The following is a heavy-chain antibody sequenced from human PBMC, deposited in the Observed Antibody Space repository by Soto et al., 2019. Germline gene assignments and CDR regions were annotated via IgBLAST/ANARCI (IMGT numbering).Heavy chain of an antibody. V-gene: IGHV3-23*01. CDR1: GFTFSSYA. D-gene: IGHD1-1*01. Sequence: EVQLLESGGGLVQPGGSLRLSCAASGFTFSSYAMSWVRQAPGKGLEWVSAVSGSGGSTYYANSVKGRFTISRDNSKNTLYLQVNSLRAEDTAIYYCARRKGHDLYYYYGMDVWGQGTTVTVSS. J-gene: IGHJ6*01. CDR3: ARRKGHDLYYYYGMDV. CDR2: VSGSGGST.